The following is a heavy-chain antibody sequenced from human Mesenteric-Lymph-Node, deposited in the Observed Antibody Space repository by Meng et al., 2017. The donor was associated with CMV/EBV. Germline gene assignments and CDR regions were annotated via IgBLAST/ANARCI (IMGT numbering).Heavy chain of an antibody. CDR3: ARGIYSGYDYGY. CDR2: INAGNGNT. J-gene: IGHJ4*02. D-gene: IGHD5-12*01. CDR1: GYTFSSYD. V-gene: IGHV1-3*01. Sequence: SWKASGYTFSSYDRHWVRQDPGQRLEWRGWINAGNGNTNHSQKFQGRVTITRDTSASTAYMELSSLRSEDTAVYYCARGIYSGYDYGYWGQGTLVTVSS.